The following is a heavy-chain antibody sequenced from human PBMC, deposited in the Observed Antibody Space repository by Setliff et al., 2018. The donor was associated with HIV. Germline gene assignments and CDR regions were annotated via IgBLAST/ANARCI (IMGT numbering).Heavy chain of an antibody. CDR2: ISGSGDIT. Sequence: LRLSCAASGFTFSSYAMSWVRQAPGKGLEWVSAISGSGDITYNADSVKGRFTISRDNSKNTLYLQMNSLRAEDTAVYYCAKGPWDLPHAFDIWGQGTVVTVSS. J-gene: IGHJ3*02. V-gene: IGHV3-23*01. CDR3: AKGPWDLPHAFDI. CDR1: GFTFSSYA. D-gene: IGHD1-26*01.